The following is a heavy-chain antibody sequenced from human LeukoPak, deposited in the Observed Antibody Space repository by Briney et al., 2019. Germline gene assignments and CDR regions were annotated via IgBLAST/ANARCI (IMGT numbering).Heavy chain of an antibody. CDR2: IYPRDGST. J-gene: IGHJ5*02. Sequence: GASVKVSCKASGYTFTSNYIHWVRQAPGQGLEWMGMIYPRDGSTSYAQKFQGRVTVTRDTSTSTAYMELRSLRSDDTAVYYCARDGTRRVDYGDYENWFDPWGQGTLVTVSS. CDR3: ARDGTRRVDYGDYENWFDP. D-gene: IGHD4-17*01. CDR1: GYTFTSNY. V-gene: IGHV1-46*01.